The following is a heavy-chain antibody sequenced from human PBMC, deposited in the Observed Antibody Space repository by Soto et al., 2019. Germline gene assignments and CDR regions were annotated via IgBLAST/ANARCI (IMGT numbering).Heavy chain of an antibody. CDR1: GFTFSSYG. J-gene: IGHJ5*02. D-gene: IGHD6-6*01. Sequence: QVQLVESGGGVVQPGRSLRLSCAASGFTFSSYGMHWVRQAPGKGLEWVAVIWYDGSNKYYADSVKGRFTISRDNSKNTLYLQMNSLRAEDTAVYYCSRKGQLAQGGWFDPWGQGTLVTVSS. CDR3: SRKGQLAQGGWFDP. V-gene: IGHV3-33*01. CDR2: IWYDGSNK.